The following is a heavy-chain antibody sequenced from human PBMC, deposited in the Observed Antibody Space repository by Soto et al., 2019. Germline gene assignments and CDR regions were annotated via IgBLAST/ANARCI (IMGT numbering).Heavy chain of an antibody. D-gene: IGHD6-19*01. V-gene: IGHV3-23*01. CDR3: AKDRVPLAGTNYYGMDV. CDR1: GFTFCSYA. CDR2: ISGSGGST. J-gene: IGHJ6*02. Sequence: GGAPGLSRAASGFTFCSYALRVGRPAPGEGLEWVSAISGSGGSTYYADSVKGRFTISRDNSKNTLYLQMNSLRAEDTAVYYCAKDRVPLAGTNYYGMDVWGQGTTVTVSS.